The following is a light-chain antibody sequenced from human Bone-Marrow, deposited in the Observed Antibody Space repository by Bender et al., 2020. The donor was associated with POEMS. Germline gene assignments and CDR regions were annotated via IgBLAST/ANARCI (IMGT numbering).Light chain of an antibody. CDR2: EVR. CDR3: CSYADNSVWV. Sequence: QSALTQPASVSGSPGQSITISCTGTFNDVGGYNAVSWYQQHPGKAPKLLIYEVRKRPSGVSNRFSGSKSDNTASLTISGLQAEDEADFYCCSYADNSVWVFGGGTKLTVL. J-gene: IGLJ3*02. CDR1: FNDVGGYNA. V-gene: IGLV2-23*02.